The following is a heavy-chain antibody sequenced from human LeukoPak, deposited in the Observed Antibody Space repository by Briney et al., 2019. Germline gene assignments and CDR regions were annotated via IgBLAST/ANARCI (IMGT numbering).Heavy chain of an antibody. J-gene: IGHJ4*02. D-gene: IGHD3-22*01. Sequence: SETLSLTCTVSGGSISSYYWSWIRQPPGKGLEWIGSIYHSGSTYYNPSLKSRVTISVDTSKNQFSLKLSSVTAADTAVYYCARDHPYYYDSSGYREFDYWGQGTLVTVSS. CDR1: GGSISSYY. CDR2: IYHSGST. V-gene: IGHV4-38-2*02. CDR3: ARDHPYYYDSSGYREFDY.